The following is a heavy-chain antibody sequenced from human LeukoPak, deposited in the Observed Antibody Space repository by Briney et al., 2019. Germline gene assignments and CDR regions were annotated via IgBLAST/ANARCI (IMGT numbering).Heavy chain of an antibody. CDR1: GFTFSSYA. CDR2: ISGSGGST. CDR3: ATMGYDFWSGYWPDY. Sequence: GGSLRHSCAASGFTFSSYAMSWVRQAPGKGLESVSTISGSGGSTDYADSVKVRFTISRDNSKNTLYLQMDSVGAEDTAEYYCATMGYDFWSGYWPDYWGQGTLVTVSS. V-gene: IGHV3-23*01. J-gene: IGHJ4*02. D-gene: IGHD3-3*01.